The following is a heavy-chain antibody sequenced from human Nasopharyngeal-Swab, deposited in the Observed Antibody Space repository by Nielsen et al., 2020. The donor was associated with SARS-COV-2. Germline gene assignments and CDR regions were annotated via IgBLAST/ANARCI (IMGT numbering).Heavy chain of an antibody. V-gene: IGHV5-51*01. Sequence: KVSCKGSGYSFTSYWIGWVRQMPGKGLEWMGIIYPGDSDTRYSPSFQGQVTISADKSISTAYLQWSSLKASDTAMYYCARRTTVVTRGPFDYWGQGTLVTVPS. CDR1: GYSFTSYW. J-gene: IGHJ4*02. D-gene: IGHD4-23*01. CDR2: IYPGDSDT. CDR3: ARRTTVVTRGPFDY.